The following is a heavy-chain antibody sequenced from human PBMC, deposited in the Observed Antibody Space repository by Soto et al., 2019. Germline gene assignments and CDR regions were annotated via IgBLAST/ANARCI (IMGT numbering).Heavy chain of an antibody. CDR3: ARESRYYFDY. J-gene: IGHJ4*02. CDR2: ISYDGSNK. Sequence: GGSLRLSCAASGFTFSSYAMHWVRQAPGKGLEWVAVISYDGSNKYYADSVKGRFTISRDNSKNTLYLQMNSLRAEDTAVYYCARESRYYFDYWGQGTLVTVSS. V-gene: IGHV3-30-3*01. CDR1: GFTFSSYA.